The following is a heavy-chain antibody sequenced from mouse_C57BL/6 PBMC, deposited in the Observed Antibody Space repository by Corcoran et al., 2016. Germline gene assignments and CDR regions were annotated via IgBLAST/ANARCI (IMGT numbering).Heavy chain of an antibody. Sequence: EVQLQQSGPELVKPGASVKISCKASGYTFTDYYMNWVKQSHGKSLEWIGDINPNNGGTSYNQKFKGKATLTVDKSSSTAYMELRSLTSEDSAVYYGARRDYYGSSYGDYARDYWGQGTSVTVSS. CDR1: GYTFTDYY. J-gene: IGHJ4*01. V-gene: IGHV1-26*01. D-gene: IGHD1-1*01. CDR2: INPNNGGT. CDR3: ARRDYYGSSYGDYARDY.